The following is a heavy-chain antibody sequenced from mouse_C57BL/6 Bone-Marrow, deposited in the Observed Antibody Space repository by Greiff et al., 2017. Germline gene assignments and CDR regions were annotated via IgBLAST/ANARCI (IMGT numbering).Heavy chain of an antibody. CDR3: ARHERYYDYEGYFDY. D-gene: IGHD2-4*01. CDR2: FYPGSGSI. CDR1: GYIFTEYT. Sequence: VKLMESGAELVKPGASVKLSCKASGYIFTEYTIHWVKQRSGQGLEWIGWFYPGSGSIKYNERFKDKATLTADKSSNTVYMEISRLTSEDSAVYFCARHERYYDYEGYFDYWGQGTTLTVSS. V-gene: IGHV1-62-2*01. J-gene: IGHJ2*01.